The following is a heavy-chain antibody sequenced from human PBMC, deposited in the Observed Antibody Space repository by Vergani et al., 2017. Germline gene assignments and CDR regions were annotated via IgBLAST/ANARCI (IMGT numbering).Heavy chain of an antibody. Sequence: QVQLVESGGGVVQPGGSLRLSCIASGFTFRIYGMHWVRQAPGKGLEWVAFIRYDGTKRFYGDSVKGRFTISRDNSKNTLYLQMNSLRAEDTAVYYCARDLAPIAAAGHFDYWGQGTLVTVSS. CDR2: IRYDGTKR. V-gene: IGHV3-30*02. J-gene: IGHJ4*02. D-gene: IGHD6-13*01. CDR3: ARDLAPIAAAGHFDY. CDR1: GFTFRIYG.